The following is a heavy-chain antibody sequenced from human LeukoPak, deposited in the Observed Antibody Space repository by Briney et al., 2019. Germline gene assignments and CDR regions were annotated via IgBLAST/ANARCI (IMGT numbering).Heavy chain of an antibody. CDR2: IYYSGST. D-gene: IGHD3-10*01. J-gene: IGHJ5*02. Sequence: SETLSLTCTVSGGSISSYYWSWIRQPPGKGLEWIGYIYYSGSTNYNLSLKSRVTISVDTSKNQFSLKLSSVTAADTAVYYCARTPWFGELLYNWFDPWGQGTLVTVSS. V-gene: IGHV4-59*01. CDR3: ARTPWFGELLYNWFDP. CDR1: GGSISSYY.